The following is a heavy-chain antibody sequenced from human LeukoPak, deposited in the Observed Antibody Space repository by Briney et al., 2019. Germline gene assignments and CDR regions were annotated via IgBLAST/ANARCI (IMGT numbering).Heavy chain of an antibody. J-gene: IGHJ4*02. V-gene: IGHV4-38-2*02. CDR1: GDSITGFY. Sequence: PSETLSPTCSVSGDSITGFYWSWIRQPPGKGLEWIGSIYHSGSTYYNPSLKSRVTISVDTSKNQFSLKLSSVTAADTAVYYCARGSSSWYSDYWGQGTLVTVSS. CDR3: ARGSSSWYSDY. D-gene: IGHD6-13*01. CDR2: IYHSGST.